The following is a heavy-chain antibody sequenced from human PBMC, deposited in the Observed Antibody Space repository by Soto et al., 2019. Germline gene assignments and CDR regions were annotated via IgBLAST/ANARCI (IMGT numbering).Heavy chain of an antibody. CDR1: GGSISSYY. CDR2: IYYSGST. D-gene: IGHD7-27*01. CDR3: ARDWGGRADRYYYYYFGMDV. J-gene: IGHJ6*02. V-gene: IGHV4-59*01. Sequence: PSETLSLTCTVSGGSISSYYWSWIRQPPGKGLEWIGYIYYSGSTNYNPSLKSRVTISVDTSKNQFSLKLSSVTAADTAVYYCARDWGGRADRYYYYYFGMDVWGQGTTVTVSS.